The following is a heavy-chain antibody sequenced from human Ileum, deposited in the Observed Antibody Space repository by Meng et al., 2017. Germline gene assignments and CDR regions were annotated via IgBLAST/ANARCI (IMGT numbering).Heavy chain of an antibody. D-gene: IGHD3-10*01. J-gene: IGHJ4*01. Sequence: QVQFVQSGAEVKKPGASVRNSCKASGFTFSNYAIYWVRQAPGQSLEWLGWIPAGSCGTKFSQTFQGRLTFDRDTSADTVYMELSSLTSGDRAVYYCGRGRASFYLDFLGQGTLVTVSS. CDR1: GFTFSNYA. CDR2: IPAGSCGT. V-gene: IGHV1-3*01. CDR3: GRGRASFYLDF.